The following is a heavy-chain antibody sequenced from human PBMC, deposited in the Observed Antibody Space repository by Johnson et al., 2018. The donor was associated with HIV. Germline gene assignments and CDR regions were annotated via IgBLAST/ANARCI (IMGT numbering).Heavy chain of an antibody. V-gene: IGHV3-66*01. CDR2: IYSGGST. CDR3: ARDPGGSLGAFDI. Sequence: VQLVESGGGLVPPWGSLRLSCAASGFTVSSNYMSWVRQAPGKGLEWVSVIYSGGSTYYADSVKGRFTISRDNSKNTMYLQMNSLRVEDTAVLYCARDPGGSLGAFDIWGQGTIVTVSS. J-gene: IGHJ3*02. D-gene: IGHD1-26*01. CDR1: GFTVSSNY.